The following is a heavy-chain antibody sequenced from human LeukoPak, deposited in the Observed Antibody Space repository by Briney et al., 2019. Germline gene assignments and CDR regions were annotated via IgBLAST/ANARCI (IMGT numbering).Heavy chain of an antibody. V-gene: IGHV3-30-3*01. D-gene: IGHD3-16*01. CDR3: ARDSRLGGLDY. CDR1: GFTFSSYA. CDR2: ISYDGSNK. J-gene: IGHJ4*02. Sequence: RGSLRLSCAASGFTFSSYAMHWVRQAPGKGLEWVAVISYDGSNKYYADSVKGRFTISRDNSKNTLYLQMNSLRAEDTAVYYCARDSRLGGLDYWGQGTLVTVSS.